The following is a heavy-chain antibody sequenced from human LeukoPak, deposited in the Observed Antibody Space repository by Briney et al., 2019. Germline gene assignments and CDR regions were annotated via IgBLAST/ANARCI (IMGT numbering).Heavy chain of an antibody. CDR3: ARTRWRHYYDSSGYSDAFDI. Sequence: PGGSLRLSCAASGFTFSDYYMSWIRQAPGKGLEWVSVIYSGGSTYYADSVKGRFTISRDNSKNTLYLQMNSLRAEDTAVYYCARTRWRHYYDSSGYSDAFDIWGQGTMVTVSS. CDR2: IYSGGST. D-gene: IGHD3-22*01. V-gene: IGHV3-66*01. CDR1: GFTFSDYY. J-gene: IGHJ3*02.